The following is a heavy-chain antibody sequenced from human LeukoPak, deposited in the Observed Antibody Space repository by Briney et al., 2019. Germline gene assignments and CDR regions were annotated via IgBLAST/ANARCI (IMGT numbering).Heavy chain of an antibody. CDR1: GGSFSGYY. J-gene: IGHJ4*02. V-gene: IGHV4-59*08. CDR2: IYYSGST. D-gene: IGHD3-22*01. CDR3: ARHKYYYDTDGFYYFDY. Sequence: PSETLSLTCAVYGGSFSGYYWSWIRQPPGKGMEWIGYIYYSGSTDYNPSLKSRVTMSFDTSKNQFSLRLSSVTAADTAVYYCARHKYYYDTDGFYYFDYWGQGTLVTVSS.